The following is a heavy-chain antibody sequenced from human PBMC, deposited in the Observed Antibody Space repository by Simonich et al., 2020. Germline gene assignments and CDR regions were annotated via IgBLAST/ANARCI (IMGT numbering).Heavy chain of an antibody. CDR3: ARASRGTWWYYYFDY. J-gene: IGHJ4*02. Sequence: QVQLVQSGAEVKKPGASVKVSCKASGYTFTSYGISWVRQAPGQGLEWMGEISAYNGNTNDAQKLKGRVTMTTDTSTSTAYMELRSLRSDDTAVYYCARASRGTWWYYYFDYWGQGTLVTVSS. CDR2: ISAYNGNT. CDR1: GYTFTSYG. D-gene: IGHD2-15*01. V-gene: IGHV1-18*01.